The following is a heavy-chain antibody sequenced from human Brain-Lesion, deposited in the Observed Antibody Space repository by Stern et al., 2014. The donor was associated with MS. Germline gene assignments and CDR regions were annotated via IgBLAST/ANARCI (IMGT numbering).Heavy chain of an antibody. V-gene: IGHV4-39*02. Sequence: QVQLQESGPGLVKPSETLSLTCTVAGGSVSSTSYAWAWIRPPPGKGLEWIGTIYYRGNTYFGPSLKSRLTISLASSKNRFSLQRRSGTAADTAVYYCAGEEDIRYCSGGSCTGNWFDPWGQGTLVTVSS. J-gene: IGHJ5*02. CDR2: IYYRGNT. CDR1: GGSVSSTSYA. CDR3: AGEEDIRYCSGGSCTGNWFDP. D-gene: IGHD2-15*01.